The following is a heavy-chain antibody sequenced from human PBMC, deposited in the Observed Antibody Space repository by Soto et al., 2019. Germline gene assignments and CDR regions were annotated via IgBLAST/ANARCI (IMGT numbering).Heavy chain of an antibody. D-gene: IGHD1-1*01. CDR1: GFTFNNYW. Sequence: SIRLSCSASGFTFNNYWMSWVRQAPGKGLEWVANINQDGSQKYYVDSVKGRFTISRDNAKNSLYLQMNSLRAEDTAVYYCAREDNWKNSYYYGMDFWGQGTT. J-gene: IGHJ6*01. V-gene: IGHV3-7*03. CDR2: INQDGSQK. CDR3: AREDNWKNSYYYGMDF.